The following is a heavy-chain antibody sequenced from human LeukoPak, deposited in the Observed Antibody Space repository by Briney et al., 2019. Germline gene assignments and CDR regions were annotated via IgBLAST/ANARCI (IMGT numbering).Heavy chain of an antibody. J-gene: IGHJ5*02. CDR1: GGSISSSSYY. D-gene: IGHD6-13*01. CDR2: IYYSGST. Sequence: SETLFLTCTVSGGSISSSSYYWGWIRQPPGKGLEWIGSIYYSGSTYYNPSLKSRVTISVDTSKNQFSLKLSSVTAADTAVYYCARLHRFIAAARMNWFDPWGQGTLVTVSS. V-gene: IGHV4-39*01. CDR3: ARLHRFIAAARMNWFDP.